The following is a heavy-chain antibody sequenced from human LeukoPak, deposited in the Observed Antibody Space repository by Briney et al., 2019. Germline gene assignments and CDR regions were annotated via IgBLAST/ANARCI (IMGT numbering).Heavy chain of an antibody. J-gene: IGHJ4*02. CDR2: IYYSGST. D-gene: IGHD6-13*01. CDR1: GGSISSSNYY. CDR3: ARRYRGGVAAAGSFDY. Sequence: PSETLSLTCSVSGGSISSSNYYWGWIRQPPGKGLEWIGSIYYSGSTYYNPSLKSRLTISADTSKSQFSLKLSSVTAADTAVYYCARRYRGGVAAAGSFDYWGQGTLVTVSS. V-gene: IGHV4-39*01.